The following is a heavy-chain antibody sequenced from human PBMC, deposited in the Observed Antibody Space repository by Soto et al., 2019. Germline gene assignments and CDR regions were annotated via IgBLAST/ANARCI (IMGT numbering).Heavy chain of an antibody. CDR1: GFTVSSNY. J-gene: IGHJ5*02. CDR3: ARESIAVAGVNWFDP. D-gene: IGHD6-19*01. Sequence: GSLRLSCAASGFTVSSNYMSWVRQAPGKGLEWVSVIYSGGSTYYADSVKGRFTISRDNSKNTLYLQMNSLRAEDTAVYYCARESIAVAGVNWFDPWGQGTLVTVPS. CDR2: IYSGGST. V-gene: IGHV3-66*01.